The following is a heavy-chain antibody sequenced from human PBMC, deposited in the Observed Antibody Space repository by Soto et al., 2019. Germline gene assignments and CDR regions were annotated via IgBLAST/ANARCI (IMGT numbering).Heavy chain of an antibody. CDR3: AADSYYDFWSGYPI. V-gene: IGHV1-58*02. D-gene: IGHD3-3*01. Sequence: SVKVSCKASGFTFTSSAMQWVRQARGQRLEWIGWIVVGSGNTNYAQKFQERVTITRDMSTSTAYMELSSLRSEDTAVYYCAADSYYDFWSGYPIWGQGTMVTVS. J-gene: IGHJ3*02. CDR2: IVVGSGNT. CDR1: GFTFTSSA.